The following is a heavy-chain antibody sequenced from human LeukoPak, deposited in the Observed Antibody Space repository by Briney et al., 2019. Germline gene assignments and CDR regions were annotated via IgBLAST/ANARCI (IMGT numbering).Heavy chain of an antibody. V-gene: IGHV4-59*01. D-gene: IGHD2/OR15-2a*01. CDR2: IYYSGST. CDR1: GDTIRSYY. Sequence: SETLSLTCTVSGDTIRSYYWSWIRQPPGKGLEWIGYIYYSGSTKYNLSLKSRVTISVDTSKSQLSLKLSSVTAADTAVYYCARGEYGLFDYWGQGTLVTVSS. CDR3: ARGEYGLFDY. J-gene: IGHJ4*02.